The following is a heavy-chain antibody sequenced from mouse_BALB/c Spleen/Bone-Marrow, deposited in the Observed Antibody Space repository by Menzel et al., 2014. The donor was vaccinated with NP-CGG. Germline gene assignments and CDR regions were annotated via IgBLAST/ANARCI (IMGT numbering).Heavy chain of an antibody. V-gene: IGHV7-3*02. CDR3: ARDRNYGTNGYFDV. D-gene: IGHD1-1*01. CDR1: GFTFTAYY. CDR2: IRNKANGYTT. Sequence: EVMLVESGGGLVQPGDSLRLSCATSGFTFTAYYMSWVRQPPGKALEWLGFIRNKANGYTTEYSASVKGRFTISRDNSQSILYLQMNILRTEDSATYYGARDRNYGTNGYFDVWGAGATVTVSS. J-gene: IGHJ1*01.